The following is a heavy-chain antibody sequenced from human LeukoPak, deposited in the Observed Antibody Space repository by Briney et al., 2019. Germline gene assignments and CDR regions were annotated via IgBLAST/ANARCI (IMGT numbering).Heavy chain of an antibody. CDR3: ARDRRQAYTDYYYNGVDV. V-gene: IGHV3-53*01. CDR1: GFIFKNYG. Sequence: GGSLRLSCVVSGFIFKNYGMHWVRQAPGKGLEWVSVIYSGGSTYYADSVKGRFTISRDNSKNTVYLQMNSLRAEDTAVYYCARDRRQAYTDYYYNGVDVWGQGTTVTVS. D-gene: IGHD3-16*01. J-gene: IGHJ6*02. CDR2: IYSGGST.